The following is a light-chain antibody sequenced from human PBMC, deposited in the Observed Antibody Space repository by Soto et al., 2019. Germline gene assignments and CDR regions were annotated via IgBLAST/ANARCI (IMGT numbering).Light chain of an antibody. V-gene: IGKV3-20*01. J-gene: IGKJ2*01. Sequence: IVLTQSPGTLSLSPGEGAALSCRGSQSITTNYLAWYQQKPGQAPRLLIYGVSYRPTSTPDRFSGSGARTDFTFTISRLEPEDAAVYFCQQYHGSPYTFGQGTKVAI. CDR3: QQYHGSPYT. CDR1: QSITTNY. CDR2: GVS.